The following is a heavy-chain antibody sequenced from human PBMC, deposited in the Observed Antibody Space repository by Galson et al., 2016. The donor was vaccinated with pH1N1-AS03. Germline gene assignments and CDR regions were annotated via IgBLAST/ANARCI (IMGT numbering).Heavy chain of an antibody. J-gene: IGHJ4*02. V-gene: IGHV3-30*02. CDR1: GFTFSSYG. D-gene: IGHD2-15*01. CDR3: VKEGGLGGQRDH. Sequence: SLRLSCAASGFTFSSYGMHWVRQAPGKGLEWVAFLQYDESYRNYADPVKGRFTISRDISKSTLYLHMNSLRVDDTAVYFCVKEGGLGGQRDHWGQGTLVTVSS. CDR2: LQYDESYR.